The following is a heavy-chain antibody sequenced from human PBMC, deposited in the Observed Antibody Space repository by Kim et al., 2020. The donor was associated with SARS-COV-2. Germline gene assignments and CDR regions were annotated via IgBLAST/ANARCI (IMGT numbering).Heavy chain of an antibody. V-gene: IGHV4-39*07. CDR3: ARGFSSSVGWGNWFDS. D-gene: IGHD6-19*01. CDR2: LYYTGYT. J-gene: IGHJ5*01. CDR1: GGSISSSSHY. Sequence: SETLSLTCSVSGGSISSSSHYWGWIRQPPGKTLEWIGSLYYTGYTHYSPSLKSRVTISVDTSKNQFSLKLPSVTAADTPFHYSARGFSSSVGWGNWFDS.